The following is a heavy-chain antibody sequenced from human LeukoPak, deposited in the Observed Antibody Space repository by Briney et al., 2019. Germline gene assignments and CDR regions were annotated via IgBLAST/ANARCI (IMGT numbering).Heavy chain of an antibody. V-gene: IGHV3-21*01. J-gene: IGHJ4*02. CDR1: GFTFSSYS. CDR3: AREPYGGFYFDY. D-gene: IGHD4-23*01. Sequence: GGSLRLSCAASGFTFSSYSMNWVRQAPGKGLEWVSSISSSSSYIYYADSVKGRFTISRDNAKNSLYLQMNSLRAEDTAVYYCAREPYGGFYFDYWGQGTLVTVSS. CDR2: ISSSSSYI.